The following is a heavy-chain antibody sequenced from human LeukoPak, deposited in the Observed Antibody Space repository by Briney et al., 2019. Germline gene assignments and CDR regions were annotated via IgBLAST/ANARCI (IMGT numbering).Heavy chain of an antibody. V-gene: IGHV3-48*01. D-gene: IGHD5-18*01. CDR1: GFTFSYYS. Sequence: GGSLRLSCAASGFTFSYYSMNWVRQAPGKGLEWISYSNTDGTISYADSVKGRFTISRDNAENSLYLQMNSLRAEDTAVYYCTSDTVDTAVGIDYWGQGTLVTVSS. CDR3: TSDTVDTAVGIDY. CDR2: SNTDGTI. J-gene: IGHJ4*02.